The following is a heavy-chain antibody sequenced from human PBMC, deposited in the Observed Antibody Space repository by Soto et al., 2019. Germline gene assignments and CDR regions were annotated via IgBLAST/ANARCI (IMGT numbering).Heavy chain of an antibody. V-gene: IGHV3-30-3*01. Sequence: GGSLRLSCTASGFTFSKYGMHWVRQAPGKGLEWVAIIAYDGSNKYHADSVKGRFTISRDNSKDTLYLQMNSLRPEDTALYYCARAFGSSWYRGFDYWGQGALVTVSS. CDR2: IAYDGSNK. J-gene: IGHJ4*02. CDR1: GFTFSKYG. CDR3: ARAFGSSWYRGFDY. D-gene: IGHD6-13*01.